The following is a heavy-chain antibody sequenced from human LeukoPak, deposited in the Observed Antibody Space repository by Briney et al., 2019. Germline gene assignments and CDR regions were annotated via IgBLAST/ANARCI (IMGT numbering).Heavy chain of an antibody. CDR1: GGSISSYY. CDR3: ARVQQLVWFDY. Sequence: PSETLSLTCTVSGGSISSYYWSWIRQPPGKGLEWIGYIYYSGSTNYNPSLKSRVTISVDTSKNQFSLKLSSVTAADTAVYYCARVQQLVWFDYWGQGTLVTVSS. CDR2: IYYSGST. D-gene: IGHD6-13*01. J-gene: IGHJ4*02. V-gene: IGHV4-59*12.